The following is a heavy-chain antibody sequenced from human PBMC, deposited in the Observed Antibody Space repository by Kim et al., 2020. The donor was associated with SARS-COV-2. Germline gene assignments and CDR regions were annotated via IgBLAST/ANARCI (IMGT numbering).Heavy chain of an antibody. V-gene: IGHV3-23*01. CDR3: AKEKTEGGFDSSGYSQYFQV. Sequence: GGSLRLSCAASGFTFSSYAMSWVRQAPGKGLEWVSAISGSGGSTYYADSVKGRFTISRDNSKNTLYLQMNRLRAEDTAVYYCAKEKTEGGFDSSGYSQYFQVWGQGILVTVSS. CDR1: GFTFSSYA. J-gene: IGHJ1*01. CDR2: ISGSGGST. D-gene: IGHD3-22*01.